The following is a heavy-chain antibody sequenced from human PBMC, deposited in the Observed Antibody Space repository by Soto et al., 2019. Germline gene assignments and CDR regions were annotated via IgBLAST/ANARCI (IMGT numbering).Heavy chain of an antibody. J-gene: IGHJ4*02. D-gene: IGHD6-13*01. CDR3: AREGSSSWYYIDS. CDR1: GGSVSSDNFY. Sequence: PSETLSLTCTVSGGSVSSDNFYWSWIRQPPGKGLDWIGYIYYTGSTNYNPSLKSRVTISVNTSKNQFSLRLSSVTPADTAVYYCAREGSSSWYYIDSWCQGTLVTVSS. CDR2: IYYTGST. V-gene: IGHV4-61*01.